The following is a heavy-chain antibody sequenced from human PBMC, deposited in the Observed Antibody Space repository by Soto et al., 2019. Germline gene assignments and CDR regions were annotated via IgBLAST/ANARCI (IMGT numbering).Heavy chain of an antibody. D-gene: IGHD2-15*01. CDR3: AKDRRPHEYCSGGSCYNGFAY. CDR1: GFTFRNYG. Sequence: GSLRLSWAASGFTFRNYGMHWVRQTPGKGLEWVAVISYDGNNKYYADSVKGRFTISRDKSKNRLYLQMNSLRTEDTAVYYCAKDRRPHEYCSGGSCYNGFAYWGQGTRVTVSS. CDR2: ISYDGNNK. V-gene: IGHV3-30*18. J-gene: IGHJ4*02.